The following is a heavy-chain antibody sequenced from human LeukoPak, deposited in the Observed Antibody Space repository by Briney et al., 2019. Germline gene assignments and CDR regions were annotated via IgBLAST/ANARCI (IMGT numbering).Heavy chain of an antibody. CDR3: AKEDVDTAMTYTLYYYYYMDV. CDR2: IRYDGRNK. D-gene: IGHD5-18*01. V-gene: IGHV3-30*02. Sequence: SGGSLRLSCAASGFTFSSYGMHWVRQAPGKGLEWVAFIRYDGRNKYYADSVKGRFTISRDNSKNTLYLQMNSLRAEDTAVYYCAKEDVDTAMTYTLYYYYYMDVWGKGTTVTVSS. CDR1: GFTFSSYG. J-gene: IGHJ6*03.